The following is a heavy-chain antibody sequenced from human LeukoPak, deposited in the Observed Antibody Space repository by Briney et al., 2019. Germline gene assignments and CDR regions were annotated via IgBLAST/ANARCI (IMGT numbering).Heavy chain of an antibody. CDR2: ISWDSGSI. CDR1: GFTFDNYA. Sequence: SLRLSCAASGFTFDNYAMHWVRQTPGKGLEWASGISWDSGSINYADSVKGRFTISRDNAKNSLFLQMNSLRTEDTALYYCARDIFSVAGPDLDCWGKGTQVTVSS. D-gene: IGHD6-19*01. CDR3: ARDIFSVAGPDLDC. J-gene: IGHJ4*02. V-gene: IGHV3-9*01.